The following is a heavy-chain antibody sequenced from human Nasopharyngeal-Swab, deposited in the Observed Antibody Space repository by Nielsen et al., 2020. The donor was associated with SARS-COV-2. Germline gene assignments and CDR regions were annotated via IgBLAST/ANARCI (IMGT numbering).Heavy chain of an antibody. CDR2: ISAYNGNT. Sequence: WVRQAPGQGLEWMGWISAYNGNTNYAQKLQGRVTMTTDTSTSTAYMELRSLRSDDTAVYYCAREEYSSSLDTRGQGTLVTISS. V-gene: IGHV1-18*01. J-gene: IGHJ4*02. D-gene: IGHD6-6*01. CDR3: AREEYSSSLDT.